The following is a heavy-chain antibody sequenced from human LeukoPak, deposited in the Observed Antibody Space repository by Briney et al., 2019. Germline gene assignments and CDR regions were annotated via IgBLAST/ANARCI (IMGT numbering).Heavy chain of an antibody. Sequence: SETLSLTCAVSGGSISSGGYSWSWIRQPPGKGLEWIGYIYHSGSTYYNPSLKSRVTISADRSKNQFSLKLSSVTAADTAVYYCASSRTLPNWFDPWGQGTLVTVSS. V-gene: IGHV4-30-2*01. CDR2: IYHSGST. CDR1: GGSISSGGYS. J-gene: IGHJ5*02. D-gene: IGHD1-1*01. CDR3: ASSRTLPNWFDP.